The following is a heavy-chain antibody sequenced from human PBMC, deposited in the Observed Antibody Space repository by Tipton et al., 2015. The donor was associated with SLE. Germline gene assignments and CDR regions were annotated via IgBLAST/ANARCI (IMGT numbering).Heavy chain of an antibody. V-gene: IGHV4-34*01. D-gene: IGHD3-10*01. CDR1: GFTLSDYW. CDR2: INHSGST. J-gene: IGHJ2*01. Sequence: LRLSCAASGFTLSDYWMTWVRQAPGKGLEWIGEINHSGSTNYNPSLKSRVTISVDTSRNQFSLKLSSVTAADTAVYYCASGGILWYFDLWGRGTLVTVSS. CDR3: ASGGILWYFDL.